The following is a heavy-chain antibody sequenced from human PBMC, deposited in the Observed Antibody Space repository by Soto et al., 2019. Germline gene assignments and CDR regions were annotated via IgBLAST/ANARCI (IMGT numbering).Heavy chain of an antibody. D-gene: IGHD3-3*01. Sequence: GGSLRLSCAASGFTFSSYWMSWFRQAPGKGLEWVANIKQDGSEKSYVDSVKGRFTISRDNAKNSLYLQMNSLRAEDTAVYYCARIELRLLEWLLQEFDYWGQGTLVTVSS. CDR1: GFTFSSYW. J-gene: IGHJ4*02. CDR3: ARIELRLLEWLLQEFDY. CDR2: IKQDGSEK. V-gene: IGHV3-7*01.